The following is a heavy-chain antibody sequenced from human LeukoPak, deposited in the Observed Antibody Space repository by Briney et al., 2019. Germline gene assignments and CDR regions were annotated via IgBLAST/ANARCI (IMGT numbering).Heavy chain of an antibody. Sequence: QSGGSLRLSCAASGFTVSSNYMSWVRQAPGKGLEWVSVIYSGGSTYYADSVKGRSTISRDNSKNTLYLQMNSLRAEDTAVYYCARDQTGLGYFDLWGRGTLVTVSS. CDR1: GFTVSSNY. CDR2: IYSGGST. V-gene: IGHV3-53*01. CDR3: ARDQTGLGYFDL. D-gene: IGHD3-22*01. J-gene: IGHJ2*01.